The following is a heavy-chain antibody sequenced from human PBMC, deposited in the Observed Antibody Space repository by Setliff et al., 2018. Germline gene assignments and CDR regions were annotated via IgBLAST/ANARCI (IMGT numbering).Heavy chain of an antibody. Sequence: ASVKVSCKASGYTFTSYYMHWVRQAPGQGLEWMGIINPSGGSTSYAQKFQGRVTMTRDTATSTVYMELSSLRSEDTAVYYCARRVDYDFWSGHTDYWGQGTLVTVSS. V-gene: IGHV1-46*01. D-gene: IGHD3-3*01. CDR2: INPSGGST. CDR3: ARRVDYDFWSGHTDY. CDR1: GYTFTSYY. J-gene: IGHJ4*02.